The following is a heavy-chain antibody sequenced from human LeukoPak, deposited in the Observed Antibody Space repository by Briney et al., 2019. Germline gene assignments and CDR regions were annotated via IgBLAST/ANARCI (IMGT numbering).Heavy chain of an antibody. CDR1: GFTFSNYW. Sequence: GGSLRLSCEGSGFTFSNYWMSWVRQAPGKGLEWVANIKQDGSEKYYVDSVKGRFTISRDNAKNSLYLQMNSLRAEDTAVYYCARVFRFLEWLSYDYWGQGTLVTVSS. J-gene: IGHJ4*02. CDR2: IKQDGSEK. V-gene: IGHV3-7*01. D-gene: IGHD3-3*01. CDR3: ARVFRFLEWLSYDY.